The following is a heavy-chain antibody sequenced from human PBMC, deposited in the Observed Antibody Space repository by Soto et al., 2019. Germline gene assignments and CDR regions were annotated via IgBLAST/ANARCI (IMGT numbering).Heavy chain of an antibody. D-gene: IGHD5-18*01. Sequence: AETLSLTCSVSGGSIRSYYWSWIRQPPGKGLEWIGYIYYSGSTDYNPSLKSRVTISVDTSNNQFSLKLRSVTAADTAVYYCARDSYNFDDWGQGILVTVAS. CDR2: IYYSGST. CDR3: ARDSYNFDD. CDR1: GGSIRSYY. V-gene: IGHV4-59*01. J-gene: IGHJ4*02.